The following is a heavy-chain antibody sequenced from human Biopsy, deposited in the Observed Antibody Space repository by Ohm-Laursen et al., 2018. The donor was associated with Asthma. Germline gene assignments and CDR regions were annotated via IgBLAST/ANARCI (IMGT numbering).Heavy chain of an antibody. CDR2: ISFDGSNE. CDR1: GFSFGSFG. D-gene: IGHD1-26*01. V-gene: IGHV3-30*18. CDR3: AKELFPGWELRRGPDS. J-gene: IGHJ4*02. Sequence: SLRLSCSASGFSFGSFGMHWVCQAPGKGLEWVAVISFDGSNEDYADSVKGRFTISRDNSKNTLFLEMNSLRPEDTAVYYCAKELFPGWELRRGPDSWGQGTLVTVSS.